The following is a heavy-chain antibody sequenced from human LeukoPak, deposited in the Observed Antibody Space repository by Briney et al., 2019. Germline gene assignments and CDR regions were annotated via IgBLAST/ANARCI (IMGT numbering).Heavy chain of an antibody. CDR1: GFTFSSYA. D-gene: IGHD1-26*01. Sequence: GGSLRLSCAASGFTFSSYAMSWVRQAPGKGLEWVSAISGSGGSTYYADSVKGRFAISRDNSKNTLYLQMNSLRAEDTAVYYCAKAPTGGSYLGDYWGQGPMVTVSS. V-gene: IGHV3-23*01. CDR2: ISGSGGST. J-gene: IGHJ4*02. CDR3: AKAPTGGSYLGDY.